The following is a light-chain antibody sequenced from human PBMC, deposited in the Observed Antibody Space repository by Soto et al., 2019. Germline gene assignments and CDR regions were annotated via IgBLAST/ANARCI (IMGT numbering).Light chain of an antibody. V-gene: IGKV3-11*01. CDR1: QSVTSTS. J-gene: IGKJ5*01. CDR3: QLRMNWPLT. CDR2: DAS. Sequence: VLTQSPVALSLSPGERATLYCRASQSVTSTSFAWYQQKPGQAPRLLIYDASNRATGTPARFSGSGSETDFTLTISSLEPEEFAVYYCQLRMNWPLTVGQGARLEI.